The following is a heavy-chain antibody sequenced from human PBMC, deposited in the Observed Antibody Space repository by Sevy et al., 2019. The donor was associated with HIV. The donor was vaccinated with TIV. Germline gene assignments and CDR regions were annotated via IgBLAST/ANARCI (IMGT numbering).Heavy chain of an antibody. V-gene: IGHV3-23*01. D-gene: IGHD2-15*01. CDR2: ISGTGETT. CDR1: GFTFGGYA. CDR3: AKRPVSYCSGATCSLDY. J-gene: IGHJ4*02. Sequence: GGSLRLSCAASGFTFGGYAMAWVRQAPGKGLESVSAISGTGETTYYTDSLKGRFTVSGDNSNNILYLQMNSLTGEDTAVYYCAKRPVSYCSGATCSLDYWGPGTLVTVSS.